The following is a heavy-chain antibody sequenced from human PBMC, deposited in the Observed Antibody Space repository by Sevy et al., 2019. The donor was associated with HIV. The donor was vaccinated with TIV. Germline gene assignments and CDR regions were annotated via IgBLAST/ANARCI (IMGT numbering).Heavy chain of an antibody. CDR3: ARAVVAATSYYYYMDV. J-gene: IGHJ6*03. D-gene: IGHD2-15*01. Sequence: ASVKVSCKASGGTFSSYAISWVRQAPGQGLEWMGGIIPIFGTANYAQKFRGRVTITADKSTSTAYMELSSLRSEDTAVYYCARAVVAATSYYYYMDVWGKGTTVTVSS. CDR1: GGTFSSYA. CDR2: IIPIFGTA. V-gene: IGHV1-69*06.